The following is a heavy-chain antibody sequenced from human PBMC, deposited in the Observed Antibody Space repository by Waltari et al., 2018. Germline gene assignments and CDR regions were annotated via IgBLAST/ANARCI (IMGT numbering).Heavy chain of an antibody. Sequence: QVQLQESGPGLVKPSETLSLTCTVSGGSISSYYWSWIRQPPGKGLEWIGYIYYSGSTNYNPSLKSRVTISVDTSKNQFSLKLSSVTAADTAVYYCARGLLYSNYYYYYYMDVWGKGTTVTISS. CDR2: IYYSGST. CDR1: GGSISSYY. J-gene: IGHJ6*03. D-gene: IGHD6-13*01. V-gene: IGHV4-59*01. CDR3: ARGLLYSNYYYYYYMDV.